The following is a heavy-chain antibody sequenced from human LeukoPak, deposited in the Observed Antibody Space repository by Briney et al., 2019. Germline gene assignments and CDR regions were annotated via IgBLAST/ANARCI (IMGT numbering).Heavy chain of an antibody. Sequence: GGSLRLSCAASGFTFSSYAMSWVRQAPGKGLEWLSAISGSGGSTYYADSVKGRFTISRDNSKNTLYLQMNSLRAEDTAVYYCAKNPGSSGYSSFQHWGQGTLVTVSS. CDR3: AKNPGSSGYSSFQH. V-gene: IGHV3-23*01. CDR1: GFTFSSYA. D-gene: IGHD3-22*01. CDR2: ISGSGGST. J-gene: IGHJ1*01.